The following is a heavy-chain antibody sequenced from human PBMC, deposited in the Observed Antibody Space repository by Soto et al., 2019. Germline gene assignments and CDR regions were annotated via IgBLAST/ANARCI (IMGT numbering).Heavy chain of an antibody. D-gene: IGHD6-13*01. Sequence: SETLSLTCTVSGGSIRSGDYYWSWVRQPPGKGLEWIGYIFYSGRSYYNPSLKSRVTISVDTSKNQLSLRLSSVAAADTAVYYCVRDSRGIAGTPTTIDYWGQGALVTVSS. J-gene: IGHJ4*02. CDR3: VRDSRGIAGTPTTIDY. V-gene: IGHV4-30-4*01. CDR2: IFYSGRS. CDR1: GGSIRSGDYY.